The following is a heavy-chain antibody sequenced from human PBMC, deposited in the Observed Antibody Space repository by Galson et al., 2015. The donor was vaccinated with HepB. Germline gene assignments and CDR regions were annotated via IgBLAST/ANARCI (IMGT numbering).Heavy chain of an antibody. CDR2: IYHSGST. J-gene: IGHJ5*02. D-gene: IGHD3-3*01. CDR1: GDSISSGYYY. V-gene: IGHV4-30-4*01. CDR3: ARVESEKGWFDP. Sequence: TLSLTCTVSGDSISSGYYYWSWIRQPPGKGLEWIGYIYHSGSTYYNPSLKSRVFISVDTSKNQFSLKLSSVTAADTAVYYCARVESEKGWFDPWGQGTLVTVSS.